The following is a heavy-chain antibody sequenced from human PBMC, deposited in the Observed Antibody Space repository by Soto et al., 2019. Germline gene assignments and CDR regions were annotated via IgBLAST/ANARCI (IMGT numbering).Heavy chain of an antibody. D-gene: IGHD2-8*01. J-gene: IGHJ4*02. Sequence: EVQLVETGGGLIQPGGSLRLSCAASGFSVGSNYMTCVRQSPGKGLEWVSLIYSNGDTDYADSVKGRFSISRDNFKNTLYLQMNTLRAEDTAVYHSARKSDASPVPEADGVWGRGTLVTVSS. CDR2: IYSNGDT. CDR3: ARKSDASPVPEADGV. CDR1: GFSVGSNY. V-gene: IGHV3-53*02.